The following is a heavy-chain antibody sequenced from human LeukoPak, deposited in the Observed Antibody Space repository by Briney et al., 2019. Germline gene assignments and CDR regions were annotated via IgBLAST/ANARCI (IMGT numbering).Heavy chain of an antibody. V-gene: IGHV3-7*01. CDR2: IKQDGSEK. J-gene: IGHJ3*02. CDR3: ARDRYSNYGPGPFDI. Sequence: RSGGSLRLSCAASGFTFSSYWMSWVRQAPGKGLEWVANIKQDGSEKYYVDSVKGRFTISRDSAKNSLYLQMNSLRAEDTAVYYCARDRYSNYGPGPFDIWGQGTMVTVSS. D-gene: IGHD4-11*01. CDR1: GFTFSSYW.